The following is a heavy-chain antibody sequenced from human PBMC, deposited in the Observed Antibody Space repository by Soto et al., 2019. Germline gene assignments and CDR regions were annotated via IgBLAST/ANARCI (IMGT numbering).Heavy chain of an antibody. CDR3: ARGSGYCISTSCYQLDY. V-gene: IGHV4-31*03. D-gene: IGHD2-2*01. J-gene: IGHJ4*02. Sequence: PSETLSLTCTVSGGSISSGGYYWSWIRQHPGKGLEWIGYIYYSGSTYYNPSLKSRVTISVDTSKNQFSLKLSSVTAADTAVYYCARGSGYCISTSCYQLDYWGQGTLVTVSS. CDR1: GGSISSGGYY. CDR2: IYYSGST.